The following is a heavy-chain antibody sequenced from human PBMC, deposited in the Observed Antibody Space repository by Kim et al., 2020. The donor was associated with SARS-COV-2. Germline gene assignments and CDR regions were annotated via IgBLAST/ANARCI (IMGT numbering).Heavy chain of an antibody. D-gene: IGHD6-13*01. V-gene: IGHV4-31*03. J-gene: IGHJ4*02. CDR1: GGSISSGGYY. CDR2: IYYSGST. CDR3: ASRIAAAGTLGYFDY. Sequence: SETLSLTCTVSGGSISSGGYYWSWIRQHPGKGLEWIGYIYYSGSTYYNPSLKSRVTISVDTSKNQFSLKLSSVTAADTAVYYCASRIAAAGTLGYFDYWGQGTLVTVSS.